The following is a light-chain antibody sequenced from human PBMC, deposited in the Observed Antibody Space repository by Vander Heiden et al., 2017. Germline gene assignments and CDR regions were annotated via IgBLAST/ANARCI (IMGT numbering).Light chain of an antibody. CDR1: SSDIGDYNS. CDR3: SSYTGSSALQV. CDR2: DVS. J-gene: IGLJ1*01. Sequence: QSALTQPPPVSGSPGQSLTIPCTGRSSDIGDYNSVSWYQQPPGTAPKLLIYDVSHRPSGVPDRFSGSKSGNTASLTISGLQAEDEADYYCSSYTGSSALQVFGTGTKVTVL. V-gene: IGLV2-18*02.